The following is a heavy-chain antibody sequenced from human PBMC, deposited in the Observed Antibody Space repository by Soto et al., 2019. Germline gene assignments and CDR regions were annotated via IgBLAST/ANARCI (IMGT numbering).Heavy chain of an antibody. CDR3: ARGAYFWSGIPFDY. D-gene: IGHD3-3*01. CDR1: GGSFRGYY. J-gene: IGHJ4*02. V-gene: IGHV4-34*01. CDR2: INHSGST. Sequence: QVQLPQWGAGLLKPSETLSLTCAVYGGSFRGYYWTWIRQPPGKGLEWIGEINHSGSTNYNPSLKSRVTISVDTSKNQFSLNLISVTAADTAVYYCARGAYFWSGIPFDYWGQGTLVTVSS.